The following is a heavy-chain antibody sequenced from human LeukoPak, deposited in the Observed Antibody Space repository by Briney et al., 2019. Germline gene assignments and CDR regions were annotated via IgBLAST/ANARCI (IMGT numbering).Heavy chain of an antibody. CDR2: ISAYNGNT. Sequence: GASVKVSCKSSGYTFTSYGISWVRPAPGQGLEWMGWISAYNGNTNHAQMLQGRVTMTTDTSTSTAYMELRSLRSDDTAVYYCARGLQETLGWLKAFSAFDIWGQGTMVTVSS. CDR3: ARGLQETLGWLKAFSAFDI. D-gene: IGHD5-24*01. CDR1: GYTFTSYG. V-gene: IGHV1-18*01. J-gene: IGHJ3*02.